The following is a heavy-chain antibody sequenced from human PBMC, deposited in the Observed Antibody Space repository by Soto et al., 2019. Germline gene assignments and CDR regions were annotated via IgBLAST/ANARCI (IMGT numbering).Heavy chain of an antibody. V-gene: IGHV4-34*01. J-gene: IGHJ5*02. CDR3: ARGRGESDA. CDR1: GASLSDKF. D-gene: IGHD2-21*01. CDR2: ITHSGNT. Sequence: PAETLSLTCAVYGASLSDKFCNWLRQPPGKGLEWVGGITHSGNTNYNPAPRSRVTISIDKSKKQLSWMLWSVSAADMAANNCARGRGESDAWGQGTPVTVSS.